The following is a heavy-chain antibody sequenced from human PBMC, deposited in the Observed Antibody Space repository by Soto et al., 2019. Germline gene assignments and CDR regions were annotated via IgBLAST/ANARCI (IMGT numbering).Heavy chain of an antibody. CDR3: ARNVGSSGSSRWFDT. J-gene: IGHJ5*02. V-gene: IGHV3-33*01. D-gene: IGHD3-10*01. CDR1: GFTLSNYG. Sequence: QVQLVESGGGVVQPGRSLTLSCVPSGFTLSNYGMHWVRQAPGKGLEGVAVLWYDGTTTYSADSGKGRFCISRDNSKNALFLQLSSPRAEDTAVYYCARNVGSSGSSRWFDTCGQGTLVTVSS. CDR2: LWYDGTTT.